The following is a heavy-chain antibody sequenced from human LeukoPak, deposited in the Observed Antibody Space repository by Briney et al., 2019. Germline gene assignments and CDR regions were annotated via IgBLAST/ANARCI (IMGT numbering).Heavy chain of an antibody. CDR2: IYSGGST. J-gene: IGHJ6*02. D-gene: IGHD3-10*01. V-gene: IGHV3-53*04. Sequence: PGGSLRLSCAASGFTVSSNYMSWVRQAPGKGLEWVSVIYSGGSTYYADSVKGRFTISRHNSKNTLYLQMNSPRAEDTAVYYCASRSLWFGELLHYYYYGMDVWGQGTTVTVSS. CDR1: GFTVSSNY. CDR3: ASRSLWFGELLHYYYYGMDV.